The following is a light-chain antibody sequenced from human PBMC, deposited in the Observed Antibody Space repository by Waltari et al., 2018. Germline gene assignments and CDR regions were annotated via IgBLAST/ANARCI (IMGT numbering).Light chain of an antibody. CDR2: DAS. V-gene: IGKV3-11*01. CDR1: QSVRSY. J-gene: IGKJ4*01. CDR3: QQRSNWLT. Sequence: SGSPGQSVTFSCRASQSVRSYLAWYQQKPGQAPRLLIYDASNRATGVPARFSGSGSGTDFTLIISSLEPEDFAVYYCQQRSNWLTFGGGTKVEI.